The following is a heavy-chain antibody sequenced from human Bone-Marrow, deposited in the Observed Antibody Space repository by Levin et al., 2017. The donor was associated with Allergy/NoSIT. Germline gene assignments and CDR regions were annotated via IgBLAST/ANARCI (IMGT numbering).Heavy chain of an antibody. CDR1: GFTFRSSW. Sequence: LSLTCAASGFTFRSSWMHWVRQAPGKGLVWVSRIKSDGRTTNYADSVKGRFTISRDNAKNTLYLQMNSLRDEDTAVYYCARDGNFRVDYWGQGALVTVSS. CDR2: IKSDGRTT. D-gene: IGHD3-3*01. J-gene: IGHJ4*02. V-gene: IGHV3-74*01. CDR3: ARDGNFRVDY.